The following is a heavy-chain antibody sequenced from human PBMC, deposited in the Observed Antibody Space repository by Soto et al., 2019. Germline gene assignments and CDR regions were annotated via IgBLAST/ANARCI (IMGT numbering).Heavy chain of an antibody. D-gene: IGHD3-9*01. CDR2: INHSGST. J-gene: IGHJ4*02. V-gene: IGHV4-34*01. CDR1: GGSFSGYY. CDR3: AIDVLRYFDWLSLRRPIGY. Sequence: QVQLQQWGAGLLKPSETLSLTCAVYGGSFSGYYWSWIRQPPGKGLEWIGEINHSGSTNYNPSLKSRVTISVDTSKNQFSLKLSSVTAADTAVYYCAIDVLRYFDWLSLRRPIGYWGQGTLVTVSS.